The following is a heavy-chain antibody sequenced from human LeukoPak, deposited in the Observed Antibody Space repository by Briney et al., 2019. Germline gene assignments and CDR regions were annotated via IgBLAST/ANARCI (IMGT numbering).Heavy chain of an antibody. Sequence: GGSLRLSCAASGFTFSSYAMHWVRQAPGKGLEWVAVISYDGSNKYYADSVKGRFTISRDNSKNTLYLQMNSLRAEDTAVYYRASGYGSGSKRNWFDPWGQGTLVTVSS. D-gene: IGHD3-10*01. V-gene: IGHV3-30-3*01. CDR1: GFTFSSYA. CDR2: ISYDGSNK. CDR3: ASGYGSGSKRNWFDP. J-gene: IGHJ5*02.